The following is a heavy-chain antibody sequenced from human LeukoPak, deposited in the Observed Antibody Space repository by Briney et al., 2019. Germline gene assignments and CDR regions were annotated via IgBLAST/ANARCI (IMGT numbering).Heavy chain of an antibody. CDR2: INPSGGGT. CDR3: ARLEPSLRGSTFDY. D-gene: IGHD5/OR15-5a*01. J-gene: IGHJ4*02. V-gene: IGHV1-46*01. CDR1: GYTFTSYY. Sequence: ASVKVSCKASGYTFTSYYMHWVRQAPGQGLEWMRIINPSGGGTTYAQKFQGRVTLTRDMSTSTVYMELSSLRSEDTAVYYCARLEPSLRGSTFDYWGQGTLVTVSS.